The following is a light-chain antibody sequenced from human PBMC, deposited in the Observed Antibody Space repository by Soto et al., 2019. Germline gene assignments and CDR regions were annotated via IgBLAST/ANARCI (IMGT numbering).Light chain of an antibody. CDR1: SSDVGGYKY. J-gene: IGLJ1*01. CDR3: SSYTSSSTLV. CDR2: DVS. Sequence: QSALTQPASVSGSPGQSITISCTGTSSDVGGYKYVSWYQQHPGKAPKLMIYDVSNRPSGVSNRFSGSKSGNTASLTISGXQAEDEADYYCSSYTSSSTLVFGTGTKLTVL. V-gene: IGLV2-14*01.